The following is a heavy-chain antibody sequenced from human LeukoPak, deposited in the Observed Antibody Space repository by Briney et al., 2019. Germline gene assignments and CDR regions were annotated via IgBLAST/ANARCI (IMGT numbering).Heavy chain of an antibody. J-gene: IGHJ6*03. CDR3: ARSSGYYSSLFYMHV. Sequence: ASVKVSCKASGYTFTSYYMHWVRQAPGQGLEWVGIINPSGDPTAYAQKFQGRVTMTSDMSTSTVYMELSSLRSEDTAVYYCARSSGYYSSLFYMHVWGKGTTVTVSS. V-gene: IGHV1-46*01. CDR1: GYTFTSYY. D-gene: IGHD3-22*01. CDR2: INPSGDPT.